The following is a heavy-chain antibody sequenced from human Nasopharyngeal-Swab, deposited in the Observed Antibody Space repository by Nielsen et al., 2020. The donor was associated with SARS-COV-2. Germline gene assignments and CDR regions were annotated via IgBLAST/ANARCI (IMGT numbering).Heavy chain of an antibody. Sequence: VESLKIYCKGSGYSFTTFWITWVRQMPGKGLEWMGIIYPDDSDTRYSPSFQGQVTFSVDKSTSTAYLQWSSLKASDTAMYYCARLRGSAFYYYYLDVWGKGTTVTVSS. CDR2: IYPDDSDT. V-gene: IGHV5-51*01. J-gene: IGHJ6*03. CDR3: ARLRGSAFYYYYLDV. D-gene: IGHD2-15*01. CDR1: GYSFTTFW.